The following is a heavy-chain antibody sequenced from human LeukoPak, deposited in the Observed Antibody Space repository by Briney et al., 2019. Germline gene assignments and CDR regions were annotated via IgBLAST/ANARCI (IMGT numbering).Heavy chain of an antibody. V-gene: IGHV3-7*01. Sequence: GGSLRLSCAASGFTFSSYSVNRVRQAPGKGLEWVANIQKDGSEKHYVASVEGRFTISRDNAENSLFLQLNSLRVDDTAVYYCVRLWDSSGFFGYWGQGALVTVSS. CDR2: IQKDGSEK. CDR3: VRLWDSSGFFGY. CDR1: GFTFSSYS. J-gene: IGHJ4*02. D-gene: IGHD3-22*01.